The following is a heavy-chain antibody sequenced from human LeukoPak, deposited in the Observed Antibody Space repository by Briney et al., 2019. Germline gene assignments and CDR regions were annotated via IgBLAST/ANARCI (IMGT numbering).Heavy chain of an antibody. D-gene: IGHD2/OR15-2a*01. J-gene: IGHJ4*02. CDR3: AKIFHRYGLFDY. Sequence: GGSLRLSCAASGSTFSSYAMSWVRQAPGKGLEWVSAISGSGGSTYYADSVKGRFTISRDNSKNTLYLQMNSLRAEDTAVYYCAKIFHRYGLFDYWGQGTLLTVSS. CDR1: GSTFSSYA. CDR2: ISGSGGST. V-gene: IGHV3-23*01.